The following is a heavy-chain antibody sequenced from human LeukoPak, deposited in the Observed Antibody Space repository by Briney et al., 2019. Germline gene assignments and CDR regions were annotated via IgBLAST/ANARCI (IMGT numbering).Heavy chain of an antibody. V-gene: IGHV1-69*04. CDR1: GGTFSSYA. CDR3: ARTRRASRIAVAGNPDY. CDR2: IIPILGIA. J-gene: IGHJ4*02. Sequence: SVKVSCKASGGTFSSYAISWVRQAPGQGLEWMGRIIPILGIANYAQKFQGRVTITADKSTSTAYMELSSLRSEDTAVYYYARTRRASRIAVAGNPDYWGQGTLVTVSS. D-gene: IGHD6-19*01.